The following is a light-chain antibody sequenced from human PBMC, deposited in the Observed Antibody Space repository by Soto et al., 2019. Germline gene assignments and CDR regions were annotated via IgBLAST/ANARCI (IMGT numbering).Light chain of an antibody. CDR3: QQFNSYLIT. V-gene: IGKV1-13*02. Sequence: AIQLTQSPSSLSASVGDRVTITCRASQGISSALAWYQQKQGKAPKLLIYAASSLERGVPSRFSGSGSGTDFTLPISSLQPEDFASYYCQQFNSYLITCGQGTRLEIK. CDR1: QGISSA. J-gene: IGKJ5*01. CDR2: AAS.